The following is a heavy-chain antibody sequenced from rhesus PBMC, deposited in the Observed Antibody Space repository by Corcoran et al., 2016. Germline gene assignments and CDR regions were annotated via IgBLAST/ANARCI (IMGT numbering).Heavy chain of an antibody. D-gene: IGHD1-1*01. CDR1: GGSISSNY. V-gene: IGHV4-173*01. J-gene: IGHJ5-1*01. Sequence: QLQLQESCPGLVKPSETLSLPCAVSGGSISSNYWSWIRRPPGKGREWIGRISGSGENTNYNPSIKSRVTISTDTSKNQFSLKLSSVTAADTAGYYCAREGWNYYDNRFDVWGPGVLVTGSS. CDR2: ISGSGENT. CDR3: AREGWNYYDNRFDV.